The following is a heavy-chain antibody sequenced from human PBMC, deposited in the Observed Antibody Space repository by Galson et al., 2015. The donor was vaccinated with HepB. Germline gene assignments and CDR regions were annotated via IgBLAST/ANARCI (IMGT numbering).Heavy chain of an antibody. CDR2: ISAYNGNT. V-gene: IGHV1-18*01. D-gene: IGHD2/OR15-2a*01. J-gene: IGHJ4*02. Sequence: SVKVSCKASGYTFTSYGISWVRQAPGQGLEWMGWISAYNGNTNYAQELQGRVTVTTDTSTSTAYMELRSLRSDDTAVYYCARALSEVSLFDYWGQGTLVTVSS. CDR3: ARALSEVSLFDY. CDR1: GYTFTSYG.